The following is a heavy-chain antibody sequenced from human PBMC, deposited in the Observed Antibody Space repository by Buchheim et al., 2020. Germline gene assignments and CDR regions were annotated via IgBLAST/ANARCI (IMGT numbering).Heavy chain of an antibody. V-gene: IGHV4-4*02. CDR1: GCSISSSNW. D-gene: IGHD6-19*01. Sequence: QVQLQESGPGLVKPSGTLSLTCAVSGCSISSSNWWSWVRQPPGKGLEWIGEIYHSGSTHYNPSLKSRVTIPVDKSKNQFSLKLSSVTAADTAGYYCARGGRIEEQWLVRGPWGQGTL. CDR3: ARGGRIEEQWLVRGP. CDR2: IYHSGST. J-gene: IGHJ5*02.